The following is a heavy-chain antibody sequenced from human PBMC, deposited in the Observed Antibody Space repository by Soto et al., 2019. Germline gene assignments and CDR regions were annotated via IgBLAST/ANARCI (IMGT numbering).Heavy chain of an antibody. CDR2: IYYSGST. D-gene: IGHD3-10*01. V-gene: IGHV4-59*08. CDR1: AGSISSSY. Sequence: QVQLQESGPGLVKPSETLSLTCSVSAGSISSSYWTWIRQSPGKRLEWIGYIYYSGSTSYNPSLKSRVTISVDTSKNQFSLKLTSVTAADTAVYYCARGEYYYDSGSYYYDMDVWGQGTTVTVS. CDR3: ARGEYYYDSGSYYYDMDV. J-gene: IGHJ6*02.